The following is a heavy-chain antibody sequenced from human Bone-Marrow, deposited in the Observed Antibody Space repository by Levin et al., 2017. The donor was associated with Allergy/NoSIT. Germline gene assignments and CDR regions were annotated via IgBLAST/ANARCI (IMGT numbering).Heavy chain of an antibody. V-gene: IGHV2-5*02. Sequence: SGPTLVKEKKRRRRKGKGEGRERRRKGGCVGWISQAPGKALEWLALIYWDDDKRYSPSLKSRLNITKDTSKNQVVLTMTNMAPVDTGTYYCAHHKFWFGEFPFDFWGRGSLVTVSS. D-gene: IGHD3-10*01. J-gene: IGHJ4*02. CDR3: AHHKFWFGEFPFDF. CDR2: IYWDDDK. CDR1: GRERRRKGGC.